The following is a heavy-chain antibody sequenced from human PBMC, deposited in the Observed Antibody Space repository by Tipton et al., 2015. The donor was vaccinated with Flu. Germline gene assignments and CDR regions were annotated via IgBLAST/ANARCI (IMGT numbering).Heavy chain of an antibody. D-gene: IGHD3-3*01. CDR3: ARDLREGRITIFGVVTQFDP. Sequence: TLSLTCTVSGGSISSSSYYWGWIRQPPGEGLEWIGSIYYSGSTYYNPSLKSRVTISVDTSKNQFSLKLSSVTAADTAVYYCARDLREGRITIFGVVTQFDPWGQGTLATVSS. J-gene: IGHJ5*02. V-gene: IGHV4-39*07. CDR2: IYYSGST. CDR1: GGSISSSSYY.